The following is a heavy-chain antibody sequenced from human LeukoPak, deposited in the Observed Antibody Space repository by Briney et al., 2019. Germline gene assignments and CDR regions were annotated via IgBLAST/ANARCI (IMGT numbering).Heavy chain of an antibody. CDR2: ISYDGSNK. D-gene: IGHD3-10*01. V-gene: IGHV3-30-3*01. CDR1: GFTFSSYA. Sequence: GESLKISCAASGFTFSSYAMHWVRQAPGKGLEWVAVISYDGSNKYYADSVKGRFTISRDNSKNTLYLQMNSLRAEDTAVYYCARVGTITMVRGGLYNWFDPWGQGTLVTVSS. CDR3: ARVGTITMVRGGLYNWFDP. J-gene: IGHJ5*02.